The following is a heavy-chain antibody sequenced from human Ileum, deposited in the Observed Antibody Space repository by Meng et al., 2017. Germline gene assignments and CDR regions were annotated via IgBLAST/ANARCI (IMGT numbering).Heavy chain of an antibody. J-gene: IGHJ4*02. CDR3: ARALGYSPF. Sequence: EVRRVGFGGGLVPPGGSLRLSCGASGFTLSSYWMHGVRQAPGKGLVWVSRIDTDGRDPSYADSVKGRFTISRDNAKNTLFLQMNSLRAEDTAVYYCARALGYSPFWGQGTLVTVSS. D-gene: IGHD3-16*01. CDR1: GFTLSSYW. V-gene: IGHV3-74*01. CDR2: IDTDGRDP.